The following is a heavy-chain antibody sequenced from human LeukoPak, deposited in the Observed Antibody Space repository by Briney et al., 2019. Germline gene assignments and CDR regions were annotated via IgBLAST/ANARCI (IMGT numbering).Heavy chain of an antibody. Sequence: AGGSLRLSCAASGFTFSSYAMHWVRQAPGKGLEWVAVISYDGSNKYYADSVKGRFTISRDNSKNTLYLQMNSLRAEDTAVYYCAREGGSGYYFDYWGQGTLVTVSS. CDR2: ISYDGSNK. J-gene: IGHJ4*02. D-gene: IGHD3-10*01. CDR3: AREGGSGYYFDY. CDR1: GFTFSSYA. V-gene: IGHV3-30-3*01.